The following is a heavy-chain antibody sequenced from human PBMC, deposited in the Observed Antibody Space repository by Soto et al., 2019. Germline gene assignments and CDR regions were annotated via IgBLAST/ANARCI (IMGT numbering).Heavy chain of an antibody. V-gene: IGHV1-8*02. D-gene: IGHD3-10*01. J-gene: IGHJ4*02. CDR1: GYTFTSYY. CDR2: MNPDSGNA. CDR3: ARSVGGSNVNFDY. Sequence: ASVKVSCKASGYTFTSYYMHWVRQAHGQGPEWMGWMNPDSGNAGYVQKFQGRVTMTRNTAISTAYMELSSLRSEDTAVYYCARSVGGSNVNFDYWGQGTLVTVSS.